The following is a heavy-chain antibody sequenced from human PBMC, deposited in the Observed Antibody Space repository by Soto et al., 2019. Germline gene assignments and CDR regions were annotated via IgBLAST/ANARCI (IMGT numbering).Heavy chain of an antibody. J-gene: IGHJ6*02. V-gene: IGHV3-33*01. Sequence: QVQLVESGGGVVQPGRSLRLSCAASGFTFSSYGMHWVRQAPGKGLEWVAVIWYDGSNKYYAYSVKGRFTISRDNSKNTLYLQMNSLRAEDTAVYYCARDMAHLADDPSVYYYYGMDVWGQGTTVTVSS. D-gene: IGHD1-1*01. CDR1: GFTFSSYG. CDR3: ARDMAHLADDPSVYYYYGMDV. CDR2: IWYDGSNK.